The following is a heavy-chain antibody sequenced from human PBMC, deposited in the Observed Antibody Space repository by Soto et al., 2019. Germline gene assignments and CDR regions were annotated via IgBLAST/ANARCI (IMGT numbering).Heavy chain of an antibody. CDR1: GFTFSRYE. Sequence: PGGPLRLSCADSGFTFSRYEMNWVRQAPGKGLEWISSIRGRQTNIHYADSVKGRFTISRDNSKNSVYLQLSSLRADDSAVYYCAYIDRYFEYWGQEAVVAISS. J-gene: IGHJ4*02. CDR2: IRGRQTNI. D-gene: IGHD5-12*01. CDR3: AYIDRYFEY. V-gene: IGHV3-48*03.